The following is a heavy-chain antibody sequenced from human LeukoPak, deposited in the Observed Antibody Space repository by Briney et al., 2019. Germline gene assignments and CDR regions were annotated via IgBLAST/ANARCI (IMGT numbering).Heavy chain of an antibody. J-gene: IGHJ4*02. CDR3: ARRLVGSGTAFDY. D-gene: IGHD3-10*01. Sequence: SETLSLTCAVYGESFIDCYWNWIRQPPGKGLEWIGEINHSGRTNYNPSLKSRVTISVDTSKNQFSLKLSSVTAADTAVYYCARRLVGSGTAFDYWGQGTLVTVSS. CDR1: GESFIDCY. CDR2: INHSGRT. V-gene: IGHV4-34*01.